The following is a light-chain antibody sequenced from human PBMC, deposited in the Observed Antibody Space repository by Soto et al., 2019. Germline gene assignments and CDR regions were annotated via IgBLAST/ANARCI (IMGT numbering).Light chain of an antibody. V-gene: IGLV2-14*01. CDR3: SSYTSSSTLL. J-gene: IGLJ3*02. CDR2: EVT. Sequence: QSALTQPASVSGSPGQSITSSCTGTSSDVGGYNYVSWYQQHPGKGPKLMIYEVTNRPSGVSNRFSGSKSGNTASLTISGLQADDETDYYCSSYTSSSTLLFGGGTKLTVL. CDR1: SSDVGGYNY.